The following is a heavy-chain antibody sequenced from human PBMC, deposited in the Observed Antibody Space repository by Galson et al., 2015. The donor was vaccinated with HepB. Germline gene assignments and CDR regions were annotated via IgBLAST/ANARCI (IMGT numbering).Heavy chain of an antibody. CDR2: IKQDGSEK. J-gene: IGHJ3*02. CDR3: AREADSSSWYKRPDAFDI. CDR1: GFTFSSYW. V-gene: IGHV3-7*01. Sequence: SLRLSCAASGFTFSSYWMSWVRQAPGKGLEWVANIKQDGSEKYYVDSVKGRFTISRDNAKNSLYLQMNSLRAEDTAVYYCAREADSSSWYKRPDAFDIWGQGTMFTVSS. D-gene: IGHD6-13*01.